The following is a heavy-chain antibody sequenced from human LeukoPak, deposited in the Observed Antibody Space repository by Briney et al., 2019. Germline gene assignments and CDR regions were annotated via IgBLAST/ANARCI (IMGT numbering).Heavy chain of an antibody. CDR3: ARGAFSSSSGYKYYYMDA. CDR1: GYTFTDYY. J-gene: IGHJ6*03. V-gene: IGHV1-2*02. CDR2: INPNSGGT. D-gene: IGHD6-6*01. Sequence: ASVKVSCKASGYTFTDYYMHWVRQAPGQGLEWMGWINPNSGGTNFAQKFQDRVTMTGDTSISTAYMELSRLRSDDTAVYYCARGAFSSSSGYKYYYMDAWGKGTTVTVSS.